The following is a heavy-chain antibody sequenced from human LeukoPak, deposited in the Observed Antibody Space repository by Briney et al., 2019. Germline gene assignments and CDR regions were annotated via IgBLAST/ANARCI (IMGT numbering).Heavy chain of an antibody. Sequence: ASVKVSCKASGYTFTGYYMHWVRQAPGQGLEWMGWINPNSGGTNYAQKFQGRVTVTRDTSISTAYMELSRLRSDDTAAYYCARALVEGTTRTDYWGQGTLVTVSS. V-gene: IGHV1-2*02. CDR3: ARALVEGTTRTDY. J-gene: IGHJ4*02. CDR2: INPNSGGT. CDR1: GYTFTGYY. D-gene: IGHD4-17*01.